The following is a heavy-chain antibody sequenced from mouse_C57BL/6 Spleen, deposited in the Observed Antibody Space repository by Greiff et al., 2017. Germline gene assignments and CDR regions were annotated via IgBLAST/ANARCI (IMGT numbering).Heavy chain of an antibody. J-gene: IGHJ1*03. CDR3: ARRGYGLWDFDD. Sequence: VQLQQSGAELVKPGASVKISCKASGYAFSSYWMNWVKQRPGKGLVWIGQIYPGDGDTNYNGKFKGKATRTADKSSSTAYMQLSSLPSDDAAVYFYARRGYGLWDFDDWGTGTTVTVSS. D-gene: IGHD1-2*01. CDR2: IYPGDGDT. CDR1: GYAFSSYW. V-gene: IGHV1-80*01.